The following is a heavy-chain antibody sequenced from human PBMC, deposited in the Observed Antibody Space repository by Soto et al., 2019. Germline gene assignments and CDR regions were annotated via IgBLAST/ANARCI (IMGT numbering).Heavy chain of an antibody. CDR2: ISSSGDSP. CDR3: AINTIPPPTH. CDR1: GFTFSNYA. J-gene: IGHJ4*02. D-gene: IGHD1-1*01. V-gene: IGHV3-23*01. Sequence: EVQLLESGGGLVQPGGSLRLSCAASGFTFSNYAMSWVRQAPGKGLEWVSAISSSGDSPYYADSVKGRFTVSRDNSTNTLYLPMNSLRVEDTAIYYCAINTIPPPTHGGQGTLVTVSS.